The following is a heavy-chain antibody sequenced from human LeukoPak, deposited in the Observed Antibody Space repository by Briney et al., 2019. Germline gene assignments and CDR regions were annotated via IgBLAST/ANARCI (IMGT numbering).Heavy chain of an antibody. J-gene: IGHJ4*02. CDR1: ENSFTNCW. D-gene: IGHD5-18*01. CDR3: ARSVDSTTSTLPY. V-gene: IGHV5-51*01. Sequence: GESLKISCKGSENSFTNCWIAWVRQMPGKGLEWMGIIYPGDSDTRYSPTFQGQVTISADRSSTTAYLQWSGLKASDTAMYYCARSVDSTTSTLPYSGQGTLVTVSS. CDR2: IYPGDSDT.